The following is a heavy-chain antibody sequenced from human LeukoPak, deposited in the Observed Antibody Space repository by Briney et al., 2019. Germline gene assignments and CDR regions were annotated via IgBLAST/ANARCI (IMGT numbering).Heavy chain of an antibody. V-gene: IGHV1-46*01. CDR2: INPSGGST. CDR1: GYTFTSYY. CDR3: ARASGYDSSGYYYAFDI. Sequence: ASVKVSCKASGYTFTSYYMHWVRQAPGQGLEWMGIINPSGGSTSYAQKFQGRVTMTRDTSTSTVYMELSSLRSEDTAVYYCARASGYDSSGYYYAFDIWGQGTMVTVSS. J-gene: IGHJ3*02. D-gene: IGHD3-22*01.